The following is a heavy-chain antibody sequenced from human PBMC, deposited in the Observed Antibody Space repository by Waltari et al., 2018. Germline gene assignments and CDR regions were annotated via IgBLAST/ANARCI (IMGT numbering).Heavy chain of an antibody. CDR1: GFTFINAW. D-gene: IGHD6-19*01. V-gene: IGHV3-15*01. Sequence: EVQLVESGGGLVKPGGSLRLSCAASGFTFINAWMSWVSQAPGRGREWVGIIRSETDGGTTDYAARVKGRFTISRDGSQNTLYLEMNSVKTEDTAVYYCSTGRGPLAVDYWGQGTLVSVSS. CDR2: IRSETDGGTT. CDR3: STGRGPLAVDY. J-gene: IGHJ4*02.